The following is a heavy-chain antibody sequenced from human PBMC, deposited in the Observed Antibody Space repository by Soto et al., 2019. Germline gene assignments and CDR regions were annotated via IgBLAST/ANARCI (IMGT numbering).Heavy chain of an antibody. D-gene: IGHD3-10*01. CDR1: GYTFTSYY. J-gene: IGHJ3*02. Sequence: ASVKVSCKASGYTFTSYYMHWVRQAPGQGLEWMGIINPSGGSTSYAQKFQGRVAMTRDTSTSTVYMELSSLRSEDTAVYYCARERSSHDAFDIWGQGTMVTVSS. V-gene: IGHV1-46*01. CDR3: ARERSSHDAFDI. CDR2: INPSGGST.